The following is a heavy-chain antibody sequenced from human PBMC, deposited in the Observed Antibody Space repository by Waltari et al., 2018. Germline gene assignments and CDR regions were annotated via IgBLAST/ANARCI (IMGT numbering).Heavy chain of an antibody. D-gene: IGHD4-17*01. CDR2: IYYSGDT. CDR1: GGSISSSSYY. CDR3: ARDSTVTTLGIDI. Sequence: QLQLQESGPGLVKPSETLSLTCTVSGGSISSSSYYWGWIRPPPGKGLEWIGSIYYSGDTYCNQSLRRRVTISVDTSKNQFSLKLSSVTAADTAVYYRARDSTVTTLGIDIWGQGTMVTVSS. J-gene: IGHJ3*02. V-gene: IGHV4-39*02.